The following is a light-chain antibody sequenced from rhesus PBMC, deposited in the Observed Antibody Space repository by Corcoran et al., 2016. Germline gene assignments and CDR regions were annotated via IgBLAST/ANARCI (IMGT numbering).Light chain of an antibody. CDR1: QSVSSS. CDR3: QQDYSWPPT. Sequence: EIVMTQSPATLSLSPGERATLSCRASQSVSSSLAWYQKKPGQAPNLHIYVASSRATGIPERFSGGGSGTAFTLTISSLEPEDVGVYYCQQDYSWPPTFGGGTKVELK. J-gene: IGKJ4*01. CDR2: VAS. V-gene: IGKV3-42*01.